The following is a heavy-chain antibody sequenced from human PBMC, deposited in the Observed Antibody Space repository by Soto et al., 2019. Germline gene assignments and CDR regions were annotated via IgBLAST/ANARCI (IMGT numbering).Heavy chain of an antibody. D-gene: IGHD2-21*02. V-gene: IGHV4-34*01. J-gene: IGHJ4*02. CDR3: ARQRTSVVTQAYFDV. Sequence: SETLSLTCAVYGGSFSGYYWSWIRQPPGKGLEWIGEINHSGSTYNNPSLRSRVSMSIDTSKDQFSLKLKSVTAADTALYFCARQRTSVVTQAYFDVWGPGSLVTVSS. CDR2: INHSGST. CDR1: GGSFSGYY.